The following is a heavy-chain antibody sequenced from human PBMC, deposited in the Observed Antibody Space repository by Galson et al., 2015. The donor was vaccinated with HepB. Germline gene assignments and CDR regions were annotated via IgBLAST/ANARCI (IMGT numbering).Heavy chain of an antibody. CDR1: GFTFSRYA. J-gene: IGHJ4*02. CDR2: IAHDGKTE. Sequence: SLRLSCAASGFTFSRYAVHWVRQAQGKGLEWVAVIAHDGKTEYYADSVRSRFTISRDNSNNTLYLQLNSPGLEHTAVYYCARSITMVRIHTPDYWGQGTLVIVSS. CDR3: ARSITMVRIHTPDY. V-gene: IGHV3-30*17. D-gene: IGHD3-10*01.